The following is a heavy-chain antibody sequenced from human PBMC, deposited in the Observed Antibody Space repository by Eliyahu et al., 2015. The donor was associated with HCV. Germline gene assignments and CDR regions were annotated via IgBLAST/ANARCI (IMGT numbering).Heavy chain of an antibody. Sequence: QVQLVQSGAEVKKPGASVKVSCKASGYTFXSYDINWVRQATGQGLEWMGWMNPNSGNTGYAQKFQGRVTMTRDTSISTAYMELSSLRSEDTAVYYCARGREWELRGRRYFDLWGRGTLVTVSS. CDR1: GYTFXSYD. D-gene: IGHD1-26*01. V-gene: IGHV1-8*01. CDR2: MNPNSGNT. J-gene: IGHJ2*01. CDR3: ARGREWELRGRRYFDL.